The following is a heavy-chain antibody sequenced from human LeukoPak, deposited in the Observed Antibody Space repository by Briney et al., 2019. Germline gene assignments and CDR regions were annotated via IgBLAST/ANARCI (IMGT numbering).Heavy chain of an antibody. Sequence: GASVKVSCKASGYTFTSYGISWVRQAPGQGLEWMGWISAYNGNTNYAQKLQGRVTMTTDTSTSTAYMELRSLRSDDTAVYYCARAPGLGTCSTSCAGYYMDVWGKGTTVTVSS. CDR1: GYTFTSYG. CDR2: ISAYNGNT. V-gene: IGHV1-18*01. J-gene: IGHJ6*03. D-gene: IGHD2-2*01. CDR3: ARAPGLGTCSTSCAGYYMDV.